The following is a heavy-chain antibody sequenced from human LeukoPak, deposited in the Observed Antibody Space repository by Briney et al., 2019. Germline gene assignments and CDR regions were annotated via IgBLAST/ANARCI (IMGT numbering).Heavy chain of an antibody. V-gene: IGHV4-59*08. J-gene: IGHJ4*02. Sequence: PSETLSLTCTVSGGSISSYYWSWIRQPPGKGLEWIGYIYYSGSTNYNPSLKSRVTISVDTSKNQFSLKLSSVTAADTAVYYCARHVRPMAYDSSGYLDYWGQGTLVTVSS. CDR3: ARHVRPMAYDSSGYLDY. D-gene: IGHD3-22*01. CDR1: GGSISSYY. CDR2: IYYSGST.